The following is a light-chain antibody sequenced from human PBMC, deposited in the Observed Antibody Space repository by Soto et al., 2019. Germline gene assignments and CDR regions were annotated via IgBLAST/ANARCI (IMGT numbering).Light chain of an antibody. CDR2: EGT. V-gene: IGLV2-23*01. J-gene: IGLJ1*01. CDR3: YSYAGSYSYV. Sequence: QSALTQPASVSESPGQSITISCTGTNNDVGNYKLVSWFQHHLGKAPKLIIYEGTKRPSGVSNRFSASQSGNTASLTISGLQAEDEADYYCYSYAGSYSYVLGSGTKVTVL. CDR1: NNDVGNYKL.